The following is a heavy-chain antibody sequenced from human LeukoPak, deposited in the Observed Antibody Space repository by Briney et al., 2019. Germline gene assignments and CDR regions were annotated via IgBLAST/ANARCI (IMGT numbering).Heavy chain of an antibody. CDR2: IYYSGNT. D-gene: IGHD1-26*01. J-gene: IGHJ4*02. CDR1: GGSISSYF. V-gene: IGHV4-59*01. Sequence: SETLSLTCTVSGGSISSYFWSWLRQPPGKGLEWIGYIYYSGNTNYNPSLKSRVTISVDTSKNQFSLKLSSVTAADTAMYYCARGRIVGNTGYYFDYWGQGTLVTVSS. CDR3: ARGRIVGNTGYYFDY.